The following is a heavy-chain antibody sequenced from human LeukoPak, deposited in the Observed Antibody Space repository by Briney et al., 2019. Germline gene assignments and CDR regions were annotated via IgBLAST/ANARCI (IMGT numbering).Heavy chain of an antibody. CDR2: ISSSSSYI. Sequence: GGSLRLSCAASGFTFGSYSMNWVRQAPGKGLEWVSSISSSSSYIYYADSVKGRFTISRDNAKNSLYLQMNSLRAEDTAVYYCARDTNYYDSSGYYPTTDYWGQGTLVTVSS. CDR3: ARDTNYYDSSGYYPTTDY. D-gene: IGHD3-22*01. CDR1: GFTFGSYS. J-gene: IGHJ4*02. V-gene: IGHV3-21*01.